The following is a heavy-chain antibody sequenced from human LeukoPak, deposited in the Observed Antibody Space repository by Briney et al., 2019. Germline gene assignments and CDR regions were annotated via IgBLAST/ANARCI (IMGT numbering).Heavy chain of an antibody. CDR3: ATVGVYSSSWYYFDY. J-gene: IGHJ4*02. D-gene: IGHD6-13*01. Sequence: ASVKVSCKVSGYTLTGLSMHWVRQAPGKGLEWMGGFDPEDGETIYAQKFQGRVTMTEDTSTDTAYMELSSLRSEDTAVYYCATVGVYSSSWYYFDYWGQGTLVTVSS. CDR2: FDPEDGET. CDR1: GYTLTGLS. V-gene: IGHV1-24*01.